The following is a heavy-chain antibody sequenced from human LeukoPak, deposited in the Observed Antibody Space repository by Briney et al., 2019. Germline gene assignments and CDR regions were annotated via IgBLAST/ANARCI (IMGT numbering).Heavy chain of an antibody. D-gene: IGHD1-26*01. CDR2: IYYSGST. CDR3: ARNGGSYTFDI. V-gene: IGHV4-59*01. CDR1: GGSISSYY. Sequence: SETLSLTCTVSGGSISSYYWSWIRQPPGKGLEWIGYIYYSGSTNYSPSLKSRVTISIDTSKNQFSLKLTSVTAADAAVYYCARNGGSYTFDIWGQGTMVTVSS. J-gene: IGHJ3*02.